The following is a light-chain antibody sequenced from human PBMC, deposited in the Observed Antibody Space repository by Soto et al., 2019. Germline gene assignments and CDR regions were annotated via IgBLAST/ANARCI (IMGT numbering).Light chain of an antibody. J-gene: IGLJ2*01. CDR2: GNS. V-gene: IGLV1-40*01. Sequence: VLTQPPSVSGAPGQRVTISCTGSSSNIGAGYDVHWYQQLPGTAPKLLIYGNSNRPSGVPDRFSGSKSGTSASLAITGLQAEDEADYYCQSYDSSLSGVVFGGGTQLTGL. CDR3: QSYDSSLSGVV. CDR1: SSNIGAGYD.